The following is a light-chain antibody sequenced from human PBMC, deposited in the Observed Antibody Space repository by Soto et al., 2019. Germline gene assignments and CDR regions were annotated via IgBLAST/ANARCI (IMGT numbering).Light chain of an antibody. CDR3: QQYVAYPLT. J-gene: IGKJ4*01. Sequence: DIHMTQSPSTLSASVGDRVTIPCRASQSIAGWLAWYQQKPGKAPKLLIYKASTLESGVPSRFSGSGSGTEFTLTISSLQPDDFATYSCQQYVAYPLTFGGGTKVDIK. CDR1: QSIAGW. CDR2: KAS. V-gene: IGKV1-5*03.